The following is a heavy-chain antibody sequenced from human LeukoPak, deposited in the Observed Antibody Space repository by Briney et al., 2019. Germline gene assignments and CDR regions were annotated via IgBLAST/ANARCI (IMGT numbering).Heavy chain of an antibody. CDR2: IKQDGSEK. J-gene: IGHJ3*02. V-gene: IGHV3-7*01. CDR3: ARGREEYDGGLEAFDI. CDR1: GFMFSKYW. D-gene: IGHD2/OR15-2a*01. Sequence: GGSLRLSCEASGFMFSKYWMTWVRQAPGKGLEWVANIKQDGSEKYYVDSVKGRFTISRDNAKNSLYLQMNSLRAEDTAVYYCARGREEYDGGLEAFDIWGQGTMVTVSS.